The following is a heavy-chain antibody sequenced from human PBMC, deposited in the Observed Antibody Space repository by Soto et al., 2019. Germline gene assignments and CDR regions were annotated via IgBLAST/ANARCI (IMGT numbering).Heavy chain of an antibody. CDR1: GFTFSSYS. V-gene: IGHV3-21*01. Sequence: EVQLVESGGGLVKPGGSLRLSCAASGFTFSSYSMNWVRQAPGKGLEWVSSISSSSSYIYYADSVKGRFTISRDNAKNSLYLQMNSLRAEDTAVYYSARLGYSTCLDYWGQGTLVTVS. CDR2: ISSSSSYI. D-gene: IGHD4-4*01. CDR3: ARLGYSTCLDY. J-gene: IGHJ4*02.